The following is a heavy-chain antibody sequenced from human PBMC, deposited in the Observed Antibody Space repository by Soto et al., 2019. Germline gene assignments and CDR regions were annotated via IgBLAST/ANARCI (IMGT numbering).Heavy chain of an antibody. J-gene: IGHJ4*02. D-gene: IGHD7-27*01. V-gene: IGHV3-23*01. CDR2: ISGSGGST. CDR3: ARRMGALGSYRY. Sequence: GGSLRLSCAASGFTFSSYAMSWVRQAPGKGLEWVSAISGSGGSTYYADSVKGRFTISRDNSKNTLYLQMNSLRAEDTAVYYCARRMGALGSYRYWGQGTLVTVSS. CDR1: GFTFSSYA.